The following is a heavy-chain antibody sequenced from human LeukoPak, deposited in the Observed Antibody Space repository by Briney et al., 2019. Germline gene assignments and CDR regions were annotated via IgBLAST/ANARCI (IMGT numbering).Heavy chain of an antibody. J-gene: IGHJ4*02. V-gene: IGHV3-21*01. Sequence: GGSLRLSCAASGFAFSSYSMDWVRQAPGKGLEWVSSISSSSSYIYYADSVKGRFTISRDNAKNSLYLQMNSLRAEDTAVYYCARAGLVGALDYWGQGTLVTVSS. D-gene: IGHD1-26*01. CDR1: GFAFSSYS. CDR3: ARAGLVGALDY. CDR2: ISSSSSYI.